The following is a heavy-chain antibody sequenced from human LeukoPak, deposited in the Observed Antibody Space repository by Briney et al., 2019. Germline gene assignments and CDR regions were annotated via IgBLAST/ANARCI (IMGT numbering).Heavy chain of an antibody. CDR2: ISSRGDST. D-gene: IGHD6-19*01. CDR1: GLSFSSFA. J-gene: IGHJ4*02. Sequence: GGSLRLSCAATGLSFSSFAMSWVRQVPGRGLEWVSTISSRGDSTYVADSVKGRFTISRDNSKNSLYLQMNTVRAKDTAVYYCVKGPRPDITVAHTVENWGQGTLVTVSS. V-gene: IGHV3-23*01. CDR3: VKGPRPDITVAHTVEN.